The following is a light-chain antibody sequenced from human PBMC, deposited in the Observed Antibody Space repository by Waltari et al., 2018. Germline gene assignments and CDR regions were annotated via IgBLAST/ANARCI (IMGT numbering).Light chain of an antibody. J-gene: IGKJ5*01. V-gene: IGKV1-NL1*01. Sequence: DIQMTQSPSSLPASLGDRVTITCRASQGISSSLAWYQKQVGEAPKLLLYGASRLESGGPSRFSGSGSGTVYTLTISSLQPEDFATYYCQQYFGIPITFGQGRRLE. CDR1: QGISSS. CDR3: QQYFGIPIT. CDR2: GAS.